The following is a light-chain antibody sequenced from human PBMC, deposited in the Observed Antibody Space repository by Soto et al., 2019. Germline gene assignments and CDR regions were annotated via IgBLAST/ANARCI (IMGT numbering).Light chain of an antibody. CDR1: QTVNNNY. CDR2: GAS. Sequence: DIELTQSPSTLSLSLGERATLSCRASQTVNNNYLAWHQQTPGQAPRLLIYGASGRATGIPDRFSGSGSGTDFTLTISRLEPEDFVVYYCQQYGSSPTFGGGTKVDIK. CDR3: QQYGSSPT. J-gene: IGKJ4*01. V-gene: IGKV3-20*01.